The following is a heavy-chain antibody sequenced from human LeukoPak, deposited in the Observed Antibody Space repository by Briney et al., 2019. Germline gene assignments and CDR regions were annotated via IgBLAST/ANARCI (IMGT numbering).Heavy chain of an antibody. Sequence: GESLKISCAASGFTFSSYWMHWVRQVPGKGLVWVARINTYGTSTTYGDSVEGRFTISRDNAKNTLDLEMNSLRDDDTAVYYCARGSTTVTTKDWFDPWGQGTQVTVSS. CDR3: ARGSTTVTTKDWFDP. J-gene: IGHJ5*02. CDR2: INTYGTST. D-gene: IGHD4-17*01. V-gene: IGHV3-74*03. CDR1: GFTFSSYW.